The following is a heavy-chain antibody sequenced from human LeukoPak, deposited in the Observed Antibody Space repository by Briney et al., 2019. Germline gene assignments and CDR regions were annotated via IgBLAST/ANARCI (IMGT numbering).Heavy chain of an antibody. CDR2: IYSSGTT. J-gene: IGHJ6*03. D-gene: IGHD3-10*01. CDR3: ARGRSSMVRGYYYYYMDV. V-gene: IGHV4-59*01. CDR1: GFTFSKNC. Sequence: GSLRLSCAASGFTFSKNCMNCVRQAPGKGLEWIGFIYSSGTTNYNPSLKSRLSFSIDTSKNQFSLKLTSMTAADTAVYYCARGRSSMVRGYYYYYMDVWGKGTTVTISS.